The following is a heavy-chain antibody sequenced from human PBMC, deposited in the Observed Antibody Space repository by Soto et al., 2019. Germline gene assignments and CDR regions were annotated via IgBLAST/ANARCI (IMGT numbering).Heavy chain of an antibody. CDR1: GGTFSSYA. D-gene: IGHD6-13*01. V-gene: IGHV1-69*13. CDR3: ARVAAVSHLKYYYYGMDV. Sequence: AASVKVSCKASGGTFSSYAISWVRQAPGQGLEWMGGIIPIFGTANYAQKFQGRVTITADESTSTAYMELSSLRSEDTAVYYCARVAAVSHLKYYYYGMDVWGQGTTVTVSS. J-gene: IGHJ6*02. CDR2: IIPIFGTA.